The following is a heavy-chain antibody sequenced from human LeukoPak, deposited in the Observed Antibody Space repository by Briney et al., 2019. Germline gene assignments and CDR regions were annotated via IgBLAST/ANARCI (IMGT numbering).Heavy chain of an antibody. CDR3: AKDGGLWVSAHWGDS. CDR1: GFTFSSYT. D-gene: IGHD7-27*01. J-gene: IGHJ4*02. CDR2: ITTSDGNT. Sequence: HAGGSLRLSCAASGFTFSSYTMSWVRQAPGKGLEWVSTITTSDGNTYYADSVKGRFTVSRDNSKSTLFLQMNSLRAEDTAVYYCAKDGGLWVSAHWGDSWGRGTLVTVSS. V-gene: IGHV3-23*01.